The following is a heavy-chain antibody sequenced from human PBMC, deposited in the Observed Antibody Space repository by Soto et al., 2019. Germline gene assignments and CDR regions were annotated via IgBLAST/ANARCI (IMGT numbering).Heavy chain of an antibody. D-gene: IGHD3-10*01. V-gene: IGHV4-31*03. CDR1: GGSISSGGYY. J-gene: IGHJ5*02. Sequence: QVQLQESGPGLVKPSQTLSLTCTVSGGSISSGGYYWSWIRQHPGKGLEWIGYIYYSGSTYYNPSLKSRVTISVDTSKNQFSLKVSSVTAADTAVYYCARNSATVETGENYGSGFSPSINWFDPWGQGTLVTVSS. CDR2: IYYSGST. CDR3: ARNSATVETGENYGSGFSPSINWFDP.